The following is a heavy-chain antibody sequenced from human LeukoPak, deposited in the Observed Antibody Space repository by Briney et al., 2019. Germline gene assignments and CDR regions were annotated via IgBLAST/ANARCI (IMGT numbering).Heavy chain of an antibody. D-gene: IGHD3-16*01. CDR1: GGSFSGYY. J-gene: IGHJ5*02. V-gene: IGHV4-34*01. CDR3: ARGVGATFYWFDP. CDR2: INHSGST. Sequence: KPSETLSLTCAVYGGSFSGYYWSWIRQPPGKGLEWIGEINHSGSTNYNPPLKSRVTISVDTSKNQFSLKLSSVTAADTAVYYCARGVGATFYWFDPWGQGTLVTVSS.